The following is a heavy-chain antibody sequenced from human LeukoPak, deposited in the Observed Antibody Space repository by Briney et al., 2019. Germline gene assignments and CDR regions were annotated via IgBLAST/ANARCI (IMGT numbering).Heavy chain of an antibody. CDR3: ARGVSYYDSSGYYSYYYMGV. CDR1: GGSISSSSYY. V-gene: IGHV4-39*01. CDR2: IYYSGST. D-gene: IGHD3-22*01. J-gene: IGHJ6*03. Sequence: SETLSLTCTVSGGSISSSSYYWGWIRQPPGKGLEWIGSIYYSGSTYYNPSLKSRVTISVDTSKNQFSLKLSSATAADTAVYYCARGVSYYDSSGYYSYYYMGVWGKGTTVTISS.